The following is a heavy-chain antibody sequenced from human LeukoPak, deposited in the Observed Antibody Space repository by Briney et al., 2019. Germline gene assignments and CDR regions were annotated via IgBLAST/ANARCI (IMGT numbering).Heavy chain of an antibody. J-gene: IGHJ6*03. CDR2: VSDSGNN. V-gene: IGHV4-59*01. CDR3: ARGYGYYYYYMDV. D-gene: IGHD2-2*03. Sequence: SETLSLTCSVSSNSMSSYYWTWLRQPPGKGLEWIGFVSDSGNNDYNPSLKSRVTISVDTSGSQFSLGLTSVTAADSAVYYCARGYGYYYYYMDVWGKGTTVLVSS. CDR1: SNSMSSYY.